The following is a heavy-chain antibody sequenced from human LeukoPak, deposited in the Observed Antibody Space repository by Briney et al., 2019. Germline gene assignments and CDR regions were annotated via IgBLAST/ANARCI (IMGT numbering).Heavy chain of an antibody. D-gene: IGHD6-13*01. Sequence: SETLSLTCTVSGGSISGRSYYWGWIRQPPGKGLEWIGTIYFSGSTYYKPSLRSRVTISVDTSKDQFSLKLSSVTAADTAVYYCARGRPAAGQDFFDYWGQGTLVTVSS. CDR3: ARGRPAAGQDFFDY. CDR2: IYFSGST. V-gene: IGHV4-39*01. CDR1: GGSISGRSYY. J-gene: IGHJ4*02.